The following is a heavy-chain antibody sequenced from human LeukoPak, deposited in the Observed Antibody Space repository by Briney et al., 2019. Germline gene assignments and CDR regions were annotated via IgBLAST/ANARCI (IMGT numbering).Heavy chain of an antibody. CDR1: GGSISSSSYY. J-gene: IGHJ4*02. CDR3: ARQLGYCSSTSCYADKVDY. V-gene: IGHV4-39*01. D-gene: IGHD2-2*01. Sequence: SETLSLTCTVSGGSISSSSYYWGWIRQPPGKGLEWIGSIYYSGSTYYNPSLKSRVAMSVDTSRSQFSLKLSSVTAADTAVYYCARQLGYCSSTSCYADKVDYWGQGTLVTVSS. CDR2: IYYSGST.